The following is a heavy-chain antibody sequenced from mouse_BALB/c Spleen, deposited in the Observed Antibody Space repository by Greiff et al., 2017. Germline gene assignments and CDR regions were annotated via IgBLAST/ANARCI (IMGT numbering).Heavy chain of an antibody. Sequence: QVQLQQPGAELVKPGASVKLSCKASGYTFTSYWMHWVKQRPGQGLEWIGEINPSNGRTNSNEKFKSKATLTVDKSSSTAYMQLSSLTSEDSAVYYCASCYRYDGGAFAYWGQGTLVTVSA. CDR2: INPSNGRT. D-gene: IGHD2-14*01. CDR1: GYTFTSYW. J-gene: IGHJ3*01. V-gene: IGHV1S81*02. CDR3: ASCYRYDGGAFAY.